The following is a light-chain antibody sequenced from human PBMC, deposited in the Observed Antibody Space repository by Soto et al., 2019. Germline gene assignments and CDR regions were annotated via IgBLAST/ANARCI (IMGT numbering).Light chain of an antibody. Sequence: EIVLTQSPATLSLSPGERATLSCRASQSVSSYLAWYQQKPGQAPRLLIYDASNRATGIPARFSGSGSGTDFTLTISSLEPEDFAVYYCTPRSNWPWTFGQGTNVDI. CDR3: TPRSNWPWT. CDR2: DAS. CDR1: QSVSSY. V-gene: IGKV3-11*01. J-gene: IGKJ1*01.